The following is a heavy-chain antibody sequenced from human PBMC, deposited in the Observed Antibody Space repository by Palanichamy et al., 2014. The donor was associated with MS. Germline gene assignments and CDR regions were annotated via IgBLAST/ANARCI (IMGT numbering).Heavy chain of an antibody. CDR3: TKQQDFDY. CDR2: ISASGRTT. J-gene: IGHJ4*02. Sequence: EVQLLESGGGLVQPGVSLRLSCVASGFTFDNYAMSWVRQAPGKGLEWVSAISASGRTTDYAGSVKGRFTISRDNPKNTLFLQMNSLRADDTAVYYCTKQQDFDYWGQGTLVTVSS. V-gene: IGHV3-23*01. CDR1: GFTFDNYA. D-gene: IGHD6-13*01.